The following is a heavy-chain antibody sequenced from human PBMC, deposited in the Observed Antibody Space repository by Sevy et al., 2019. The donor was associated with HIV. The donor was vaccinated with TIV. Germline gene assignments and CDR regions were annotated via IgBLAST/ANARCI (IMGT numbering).Heavy chain of an antibody. CDR2: INPNSGGT. J-gene: IGHJ4*02. V-gene: IGHV1-2*02. CDR1: GYTFTGYY. CDR3: ARDALLRGGYLDY. D-gene: IGHD3-10*01. Sequence: ASAKVSCKASGYTFTGYYMYWVRQAPGQGLEWMGWINPNSGGTNYAQKFQGRVTMTRDTSISTAYMELSRLRSDDTAVYYCARDALLRGGYLDYWGQGTLVTVSS.